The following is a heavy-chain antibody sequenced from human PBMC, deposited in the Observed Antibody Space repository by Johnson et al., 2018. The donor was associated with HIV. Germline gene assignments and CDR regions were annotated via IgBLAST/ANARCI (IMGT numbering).Heavy chain of an antibody. Sequence: VQLVESGGGLVQPGGSLRLSCAASGFTFSKYYMSWVRQAPGKGLEWVGRIKSKTDGGTTDYAAPVKGRFTISRDDSKNTLYLQMNSLKTEDTAVYYCTTAPSNWGNAVDIWGQGTMVTVSS. D-gene: IGHD7-27*01. J-gene: IGHJ3*02. CDR1: GFTFSKYY. CDR3: TTAPSNWGNAVDI. CDR2: IKSKTDGGTT. V-gene: IGHV3-15*01.